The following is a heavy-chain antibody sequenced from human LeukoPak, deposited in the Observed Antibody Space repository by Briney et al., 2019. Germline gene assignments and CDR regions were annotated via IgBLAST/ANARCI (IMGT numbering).Heavy chain of an antibody. CDR3: ARRGPETVATIDY. Sequence: VRTLRLSCAASGVTFSDDLMHWVRQGPGKGLVWVSRINGDGSITAYADPAKGRFTISRDSATNTLYLQMNSLRPGDTGVYYCARRGPETVATIDYWGQGTLVTVSS. D-gene: IGHD5-12*01. CDR1: GVTFSDDL. V-gene: IGHV3-74*01. J-gene: IGHJ4*02. CDR2: INGDGSIT.